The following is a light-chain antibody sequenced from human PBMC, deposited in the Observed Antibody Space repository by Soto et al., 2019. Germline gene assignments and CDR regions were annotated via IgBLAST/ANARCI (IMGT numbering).Light chain of an antibody. V-gene: IGKV3-20*01. CDR1: HSVSSSY. CDR2: GAS. Sequence: DIVLTQSPGALSLSPGERTTLSCRASHSVSSSYLAWYQQKPGQAPRLLIYGASSGATGIPDRFSGRGAGADFTLTINRLEPEYSAVYYCQQYGDSITFGGGTKVDIK. CDR3: QQYGDSIT. J-gene: IGKJ4*02.